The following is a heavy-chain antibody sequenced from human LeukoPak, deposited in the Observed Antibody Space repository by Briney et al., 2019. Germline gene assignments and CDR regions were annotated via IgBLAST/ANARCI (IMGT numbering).Heavy chain of an antibody. D-gene: IGHD1-1*01. J-gene: IGHJ4*02. V-gene: IGHV3-48*03. CDR1: GFTFSSYE. Sequence: PGGSLRLSCAASGFTFSSYEMNWVRQAPGKALEWVSYISSSGSSVYYADSVEGRFTISRDNAKKSLYLQMNSLRAEDTAVYYCARESTTCRCSDYWAQGTLVTVSS. CDR2: ISSSGSSV. CDR3: ARESTTCRCSDY.